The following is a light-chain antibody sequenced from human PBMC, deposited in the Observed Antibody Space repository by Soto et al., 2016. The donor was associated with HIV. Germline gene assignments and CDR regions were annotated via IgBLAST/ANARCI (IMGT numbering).Light chain of an antibody. CDR2: DDS. CDR3: QAWDRSTVV. Sequence: SYELTQPPSVSVAPGKTARITCGGNNIGSKSVHWYQQKPGQAPVLVVYDDSDRPSGIPERFSGSNSGNTATLTISGAQTVDEADYYCQAWDRSTVVFGGGTKLTVL. CDR1: NIGSKS. J-gene: IGLJ3*02. V-gene: IGLV3-21*01.